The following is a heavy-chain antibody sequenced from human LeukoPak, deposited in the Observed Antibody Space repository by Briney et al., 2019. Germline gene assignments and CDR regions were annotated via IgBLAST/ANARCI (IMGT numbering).Heavy chain of an antibody. V-gene: IGHV1-2*06. CDR3: ARDRARGALDY. Sequence: ASVKVSCKASGYTFTGHYMHWVRQAPGQGLEWMGRINPNSGGANYAQKFQGRVTMTRDTSISTAYMELSGLRSGDTAVYYCARDRARGALDYWGQGTLVTLSS. J-gene: IGHJ4*02. CDR1: GYTFTGHY. CDR2: INPNSGGA. D-gene: IGHD3-10*01.